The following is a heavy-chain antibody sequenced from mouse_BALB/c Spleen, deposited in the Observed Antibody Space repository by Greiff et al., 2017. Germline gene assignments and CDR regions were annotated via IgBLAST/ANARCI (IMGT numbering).Heavy chain of an antibody. CDR1: GYAFTNYL. CDR3: ARWDYDGHYAMDY. CDR2: INPGSGGT. Sequence: VKLQQSGAELVRPGTSVKVSCKASGYAFTNYLIEWVKQRPGQGLEWIGVINPGSGGTNYNEKFKGKATLTADKSSSTAYMQLSSLTSDDSAVYFCARWDYDGHYAMDYWGQGTSVTVSS. J-gene: IGHJ4*01. V-gene: IGHV1-54*01. D-gene: IGHD2-3*01.